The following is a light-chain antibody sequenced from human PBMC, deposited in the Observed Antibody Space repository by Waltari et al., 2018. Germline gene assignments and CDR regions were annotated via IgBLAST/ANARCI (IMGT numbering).Light chain of an antibody. CDR1: SRDVGGYNY. J-gene: IGLJ2*01. Sequence: QSALTQPPSASGSPGQSVTISCTGTSRDVGGYNYVSWYQQHPGNAPKLMIYEVSKRPSGVPDRFSGSKSGNTASLTVSGLQAEDEADYYCSSYAGSNNFVFGGGTKLTV. CDR3: SSYAGSNNFV. V-gene: IGLV2-8*01. CDR2: EVS.